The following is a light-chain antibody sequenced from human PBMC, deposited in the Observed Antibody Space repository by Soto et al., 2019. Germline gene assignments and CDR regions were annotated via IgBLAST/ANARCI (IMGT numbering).Light chain of an antibody. J-gene: IGKJ1*01. CDR3: QQYGSSPLT. CDR2: GAS. Sequence: EIVLTQSPGTLSLSPGERATLSCRASQSVSSSFLAWYQQKPGQAPRLLIYGASIKATGIPDRFSGSGSGTDFTLTISRLEPEDFAVYYWQQYGSSPLTFGQGTKVEIK. V-gene: IGKV3-20*01. CDR1: QSVSSSF.